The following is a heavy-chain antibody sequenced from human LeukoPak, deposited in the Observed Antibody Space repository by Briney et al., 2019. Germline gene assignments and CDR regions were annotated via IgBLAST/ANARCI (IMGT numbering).Heavy chain of an antibody. V-gene: IGHV3-23*01. CDR3: AQQLGYCSGGTCYFTY. CDR1: GFTFSSYA. Sequence: GGSLRLSCAASGFTFSSYAMSWVRQAPGKGLEWVAAISNSGGDTFYSASGKGRFTIARDNSKNTLYLQMNSLRVDGTAVYYCAQQLGYCSGGTCYFTYWGQGTLVTVS. CDR2: ISNSGGDT. J-gene: IGHJ1*01. D-gene: IGHD2-15*01.